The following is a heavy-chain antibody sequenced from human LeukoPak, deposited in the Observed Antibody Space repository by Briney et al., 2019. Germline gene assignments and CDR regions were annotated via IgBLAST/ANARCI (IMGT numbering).Heavy chain of an antibody. CDR2: INPSSGVT. V-gene: IGHV1-2*02. CDR3: ARDSYEDYYFDY. CDR1: GYTFTDYY. J-gene: IGHJ4*02. D-gene: IGHD5-12*01. Sequence: ASVTVSFKASGYTFTDYYMHWVRQAPGQGGEWMGWINPSSGVTEYAQNFQGRVTMTRDTSIRTAYMEVTSLRSDDTAVYYCARDSYEDYYFDYWGQGTLVTVSS.